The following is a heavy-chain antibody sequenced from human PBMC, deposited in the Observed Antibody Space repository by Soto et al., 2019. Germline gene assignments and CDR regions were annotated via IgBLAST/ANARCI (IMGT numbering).Heavy chain of an antibody. CDR1: GFTFSSYA. V-gene: IGHV3-30-3*01. CDR2: ISYDGSNK. Sequence: QVQLVESGGGVVQPGRSVRLSCAASGFTFSSYAMHWVRQAPGKGLEWVAVISYDGSNKYYADSVKGRFTISRDNSKNTLYLQMNSLRAEDTAVYYCARYPTSMEAVAMDYWGQGSLVTVSS. CDR3: ARYPTSMEAVAMDY. D-gene: IGHD6-19*01. J-gene: IGHJ4*02.